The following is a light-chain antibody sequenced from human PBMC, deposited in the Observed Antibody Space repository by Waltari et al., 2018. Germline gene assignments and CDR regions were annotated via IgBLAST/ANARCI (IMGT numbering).Light chain of an antibody. CDR2: DDT. CDR3: QVWDASGDHPV. Sequence: YELTQPPSGSVAPGKTAKLTCAGLAIRHKPVHWYQQKSGQAPVLVIYDDTVRPSGIPERISGSDTATLTIAGVEAGDEAVYCCQVWDASGDHPVFGGGTRLTVL. V-gene: IGLV3-21*03. J-gene: IGLJ2*01. CDR1: AIRHKP.